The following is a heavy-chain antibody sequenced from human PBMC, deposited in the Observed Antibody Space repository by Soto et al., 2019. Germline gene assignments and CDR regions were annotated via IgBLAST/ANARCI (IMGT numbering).Heavy chain of an antibody. CDR2: IFYTGST. D-gene: IGHD2-2*01. V-gene: IGHV4-31*03. J-gene: IGHJ5*02. CDR3: ARVPDR. CDR1: GGPFSRGGYY. Sequence: SETLSLTCTVSGGPFSRGGYYWSWIRQHPGKGLECIGYIFYTGSTYYNPTLKSRVTMSVDTSKRQFSLNLSSLTAADTAVYYCARVPDRWGQGTLVTVSS.